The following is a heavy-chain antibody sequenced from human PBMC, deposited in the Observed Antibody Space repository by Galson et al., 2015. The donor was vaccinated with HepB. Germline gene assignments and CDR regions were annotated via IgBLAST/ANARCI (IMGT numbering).Heavy chain of an antibody. V-gene: IGHV1-3*01. CDR2: INAGNGNT. CDR1: GYTFTSYA. CDR3: ARGDTLRWGLNFWSGGDY. Sequence: SVKVSCKASGYTFTSYAMHWVRQAPGQRLEWMGWINAGNGNTKYSQKFQGRVTITRDTSASTAYMELSSLRSEDTAVYYCARGDTLRWGLNFWSGGDYWGQGTLVTVSS. D-gene: IGHD3-3*01. J-gene: IGHJ4*02.